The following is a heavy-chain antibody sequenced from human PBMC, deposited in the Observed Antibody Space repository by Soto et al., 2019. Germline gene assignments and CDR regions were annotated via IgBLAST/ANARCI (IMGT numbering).Heavy chain of an antibody. Sequence: QVQLVQSGAEVKKPGSSVKVSCKASGGTFSSYAISWVRQAPGQGLEWMGGIIPIFGTASYAQKFQGRVTITADESTSTAYMELSSLRSEDTAVYYCARTTVTTLGLTFDYWGQGTLVTVSS. CDR1: GGTFSSYA. J-gene: IGHJ4*02. D-gene: IGHD4-17*01. CDR3: ARTTVTTLGLTFDY. CDR2: IIPIFGTA. V-gene: IGHV1-69*12.